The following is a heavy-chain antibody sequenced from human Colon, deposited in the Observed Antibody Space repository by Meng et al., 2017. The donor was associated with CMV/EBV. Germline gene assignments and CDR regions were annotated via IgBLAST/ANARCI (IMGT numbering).Heavy chain of an antibody. CDR1: GFTFGSYA. Sequence: GGSLRLSCAASGFTFGSYAIHWVRQAPGKGLEWVAAISYDGRNKYYADSVKGRFTISRDNAKNSLYLQMNSLRAEDTAVYYCARDGCSVWGQGTTVTVSS. CDR2: ISYDGRNK. J-gene: IGHJ6*02. V-gene: IGHV3-30*04. CDR3: ARDGCSV. D-gene: IGHD4/OR15-4a*01.